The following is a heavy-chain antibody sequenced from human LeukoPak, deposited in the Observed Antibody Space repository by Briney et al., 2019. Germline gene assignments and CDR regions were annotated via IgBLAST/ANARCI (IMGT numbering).Heavy chain of an antibody. J-gene: IGHJ4*02. V-gene: IGHV4-59*08. CDR3: ARYSGSYSGFDY. Sequence: SETLSLTCTVSGGSISSYYWSWIRQPPGKGLEWIGYIYYSGSINYNPSLKSRVTISVDTSKSQFSLKLRSVTAADTAVYYCARYSGSYSGFDYWGQGTLVTVS. D-gene: IGHD1-26*01. CDR2: IYYSGSI. CDR1: GGSISSYY.